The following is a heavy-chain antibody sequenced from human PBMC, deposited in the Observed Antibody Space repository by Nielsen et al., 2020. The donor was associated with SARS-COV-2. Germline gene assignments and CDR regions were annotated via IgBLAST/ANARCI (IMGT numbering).Heavy chain of an antibody. CDR3: ARVSAAGMALYYFDY. V-gene: IGHV3-11*05. J-gene: IGHJ4*02. D-gene: IGHD6-13*01. CDR2: ISSSTSYT. CDR1: GFSFSDYY. Sequence: GESLKISCAASGFSFSDYYMSWIRQAPGKGLEWVSYISSSTSYTNYADSVTGRFTISRDNAKNSLYLQMNGLRAEDTAVYYCARVSAAGMALYYFDYWGQGTLVTVSS.